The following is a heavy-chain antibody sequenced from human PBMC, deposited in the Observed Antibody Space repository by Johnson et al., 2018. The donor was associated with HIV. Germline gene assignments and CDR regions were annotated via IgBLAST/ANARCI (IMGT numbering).Heavy chain of an antibody. J-gene: IGHJ3*02. CDR1: GFTVRSNY. CDR3: ARDVLGDGTYPPDAFDI. V-gene: IGHV3-66*01. Sequence: EVQLVESGGGVVQPGRSLRLSCAASGFTVRSNYMSWVRQAPGKGLEWVSVIYSGGRSYYADSVKGRFTIFRDNSKNTLYLQMNSLRAEDTAVYYCARDVLGDGTYPPDAFDIWGQGTMVTVSS. D-gene: IGHD2-8*02. CDR2: IYSGGRS.